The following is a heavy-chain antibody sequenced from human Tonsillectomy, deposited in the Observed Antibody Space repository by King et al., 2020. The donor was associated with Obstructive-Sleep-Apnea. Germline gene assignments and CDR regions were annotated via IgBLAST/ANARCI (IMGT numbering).Heavy chain of an antibody. CDR3: ARGRSTVTHFDY. CDR1: GYAFTDYY. D-gene: IGHD4-17*01. V-gene: IGHV1-2*02. CDR2: INPNSGGT. Sequence: VQLVESGAEVKKPGASVKVSCKPSGYAFTDYYIHWVRQAPGQGLEWMGWINPNSGGTNYAQKFQGRVTMTRDTAINTAYMGLSRLTSDDTAVYYCARGRSTVTHFDYWGQGTLVTVSS. J-gene: IGHJ4*02.